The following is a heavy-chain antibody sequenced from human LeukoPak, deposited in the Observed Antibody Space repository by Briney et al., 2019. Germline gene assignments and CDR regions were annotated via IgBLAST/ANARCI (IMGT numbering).Heavy chain of an antibody. Sequence: SQTLSLTCTVSGGSISSGDYYWSWIRRPPGKGLEWIGYIYYSGSTYYNPSLKSRVTISVDTSKNQFSLKLSSVTAADTAVYYCARANQGGYYDSSGYYPFDYWGQGTLVTVSS. CDR3: ARANQGGYYDSSGYYPFDY. CDR2: IYYSGST. J-gene: IGHJ4*02. V-gene: IGHV4-30-4*08. CDR1: GGSISSGDYY. D-gene: IGHD3-22*01.